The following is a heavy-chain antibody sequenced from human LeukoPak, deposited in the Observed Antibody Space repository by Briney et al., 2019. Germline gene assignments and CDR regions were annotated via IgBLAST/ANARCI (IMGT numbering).Heavy chain of an antibody. CDR1: GFTFSSYA. CDR2: ISESGGTT. Sequence: GGSLRLSCAASGFTFSSYAMNWVRQAPGKGLEWVSSISESGGTTDYADSVKGRFTISRDNSKNTLYQQMNSLRADDTAVYYCAKHLGGGSYLPSDYWGQGTLVTVSS. D-gene: IGHD1-26*01. J-gene: IGHJ4*02. CDR3: AKHLGGGSYLPSDY. V-gene: IGHV3-23*01.